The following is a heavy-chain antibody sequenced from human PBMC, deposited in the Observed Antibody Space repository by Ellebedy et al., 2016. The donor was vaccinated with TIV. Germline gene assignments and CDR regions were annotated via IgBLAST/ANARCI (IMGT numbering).Heavy chain of an antibody. J-gene: IGHJ4*02. CDR2: VNGGGLVI. V-gene: IGHV3-23*01. Sequence: GESLKISCTASGFTFSSYAMSWVRQAPGKGLEWVAGVNGGGLVIAYADSVKGRFTISRDNSKNTLDLQMNSLRAEDTAVYYCASSRYHYYVGNTIFAYWGQGTLATVSS. CDR3: ASSRYHYYVGNTIFAY. D-gene: IGHD3-10*01. CDR1: GFTFSSYA.